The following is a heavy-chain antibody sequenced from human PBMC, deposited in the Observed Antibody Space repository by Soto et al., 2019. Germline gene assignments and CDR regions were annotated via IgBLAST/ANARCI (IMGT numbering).Heavy chain of an antibody. CDR2: IWYDGTQK. Sequence: GGSLRLSCEASGFTFNTYSMHWVRQPPGKGLEWLAAIWYDGTQKYYADPVKGRFIISRDNSKKTLYLEMNSLRAEDTAVYYCARAGGTTVTGLWHFDSWGQGTLVTVSS. CDR3: ARAGGTTVTGLWHFDS. V-gene: IGHV3-33*01. D-gene: IGHD4-17*01. CDR1: GFTFNTYS. J-gene: IGHJ4*02.